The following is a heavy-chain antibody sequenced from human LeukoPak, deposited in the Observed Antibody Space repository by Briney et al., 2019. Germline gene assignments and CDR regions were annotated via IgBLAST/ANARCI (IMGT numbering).Heavy chain of an antibody. D-gene: IGHD6-19*01. V-gene: IGHV3-23*01. Sequence: GGALILSWAASGFTFNNYAMSWVGQAPGKGLEWVSAFSASGGTTYYADSVKGRFTISRDNATNSLYLQMNSLRAEDTAVYYCATDPINISSSGCKVCFWGQGTLVTVSS. J-gene: IGHJ4*02. CDR3: ATDPINISSSGCKVCF. CDR2: FSASGGTT. CDR1: GFTFNNYA.